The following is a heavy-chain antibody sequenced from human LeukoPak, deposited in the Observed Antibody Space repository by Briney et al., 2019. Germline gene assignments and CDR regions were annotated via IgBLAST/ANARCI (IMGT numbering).Heavy chain of an antibody. CDR2: ISGSGSST. CDR1: GFTFDDHA. J-gene: IGHJ4*02. D-gene: IGHD1-1*01. Sequence: PGGSLRLSCAASGFTFDDHAMHWVRQAPGKGLEWVSTISGSGSSTYYADSVKGRFTISRDNSKNTLYLQMNSLRAEDTAVYYCAKRDTTRNFNYWGQGTLVTVSS. V-gene: IGHV3-23*01. CDR3: AKRDTTRNFNY.